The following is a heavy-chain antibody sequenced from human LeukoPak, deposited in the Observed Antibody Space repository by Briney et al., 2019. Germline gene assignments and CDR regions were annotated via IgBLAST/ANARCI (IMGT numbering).Heavy chain of an antibody. D-gene: IGHD2-2*01. Sequence: GESLKISCKGSGYSFTSYWIGWVRQMPGKGLEWMGTIYPGDSDTRYSPSFQGQVTISADKSISTAYLQWSSLKASDTAMYYCARHHQLMGTYYYYGMDVWGQGTTVTVSS. CDR1: GYSFTSYW. V-gene: IGHV5-51*01. CDR2: IYPGDSDT. J-gene: IGHJ6*02. CDR3: ARHHQLMGTYYYYGMDV.